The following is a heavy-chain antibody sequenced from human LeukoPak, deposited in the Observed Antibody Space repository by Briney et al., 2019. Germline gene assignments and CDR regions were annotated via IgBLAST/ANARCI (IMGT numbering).Heavy chain of an antibody. CDR2: IKDETDGATT. J-gene: IGHJ6*02. V-gene: IGHV3-15*01. CDR1: GFTLNNAW. D-gene: IGHD5-24*01. CDR3: YAAPGLQEYYYYDGMDV. Sequence: GGSLRLSCAASGFTLNNAWMSWVRQAPGKGLEWVGRIKDETDGATTDYAAPVKGRFTISRDGSKNMLFLQMKSLKTEDTGVYYCYAAPGLQEYYYYDGMDVWGQGTTVTVSS.